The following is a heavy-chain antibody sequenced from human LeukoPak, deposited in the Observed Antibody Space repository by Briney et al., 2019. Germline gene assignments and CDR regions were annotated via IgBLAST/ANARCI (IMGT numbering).Heavy chain of an antibody. J-gene: IGHJ4*02. V-gene: IGHV4-59*01. Sequence: PSETLSLTCTVSGGSISGSYWSWIRQPPGKGLEWVAYMYNSGSTNYNPSLKSRVTISIDTSKNQFSLKLSSLTAADTAIYYCARGIESYGDYGYWGQGILVTVSS. CDR3: ARGIESYGDYGY. CDR1: GGSISGSY. CDR2: MYNSGST. D-gene: IGHD4-17*01.